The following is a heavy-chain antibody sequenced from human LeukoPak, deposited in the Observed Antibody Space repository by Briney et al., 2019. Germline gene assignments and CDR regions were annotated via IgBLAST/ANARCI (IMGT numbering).Heavy chain of an antibody. CDR3: ARGGIQVSGIDEFDY. J-gene: IGHJ4*02. D-gene: IGHD6-19*01. CDR2: IGIRGDT. CDR1: GFTFIDYD. V-gene: IGHV3-13*01. Sequence: GGSLRLSCAASGFTFIDYDMLWVRQVIGKGLEWVSAIGIRGDTHYSGSVKGRFTISRENAESSLYLQMNSLRAEDTAGYYCARGGIQVSGIDEFDYWGQGTLVTVSS.